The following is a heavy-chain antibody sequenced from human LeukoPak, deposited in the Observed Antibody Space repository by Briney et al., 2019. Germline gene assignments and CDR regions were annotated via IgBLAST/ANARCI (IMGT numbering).Heavy chain of an antibody. D-gene: IGHD2-15*01. CDR3: AREGYSDGSAFDY. CDR1: GYTFTSYY. Sequence: ASVKVSCKASGYTFTSYYVHWVRQAPGQGLEWTGIINPSGSTTSYAQAFQGRVTLTRDTSTSTVYMELSSLRFEDTAVYYCAREGYSDGSAFDYWGQGTLVTVSS. CDR2: INPSGSTT. V-gene: IGHV1-46*01. J-gene: IGHJ4*02.